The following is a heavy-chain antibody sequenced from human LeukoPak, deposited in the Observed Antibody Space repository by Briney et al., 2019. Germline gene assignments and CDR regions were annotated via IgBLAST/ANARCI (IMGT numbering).Heavy chain of an antibody. J-gene: IGHJ4*02. D-gene: IGHD3-22*01. CDR1: GFTFSSYE. V-gene: IGHV3-48*03. Sequence: GSLRLSCAASGFTFSSYEMNWVRQAPGKGLEWVSYISSSGSTIYYADSVKGRFTISRDNAKNSLSLQMNSLRAEDTSVYYCARALYDSSGYYSHFDYWGQGTLVTVSS. CDR3: ARALYDSSGYYSHFDY. CDR2: ISSSGSTI.